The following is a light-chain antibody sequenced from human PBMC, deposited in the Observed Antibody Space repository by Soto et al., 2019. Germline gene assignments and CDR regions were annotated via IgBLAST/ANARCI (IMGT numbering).Light chain of an antibody. CDR1: QSVSSY. J-gene: IGKJ1*01. V-gene: IGKV3-20*01. Sequence: IVMTQSPYSLSVSPGDRLTLSCRASQSVSSYLAWFQQKPGQSPSLLIYDASSRATGVPDRFSGSGSGTGFTLTISRLEPEDFAVYFCLQYGSSRTFGQGTMVDIK. CDR3: LQYGSSRT. CDR2: DAS.